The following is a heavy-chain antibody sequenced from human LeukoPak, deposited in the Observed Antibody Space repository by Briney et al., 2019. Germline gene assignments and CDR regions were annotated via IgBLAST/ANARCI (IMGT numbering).Heavy chain of an antibody. CDR2: IIPIFGTA. V-gene: IGHV1-69*13. J-gene: IGHJ3*02. CDR3: ARGGFTMIAPCDI. D-gene: IGHD3-22*01. CDR1: GGTFSSYA. Sequence: ASVKVSCTASGGTFSSYAISWVRQAPGQGLEWMGGIIPIFGTANYAQKFQGRVTITADESTSTAYMELSSLRSEDTAVYYCARGGFTMIAPCDIWGQGTMVTVSS.